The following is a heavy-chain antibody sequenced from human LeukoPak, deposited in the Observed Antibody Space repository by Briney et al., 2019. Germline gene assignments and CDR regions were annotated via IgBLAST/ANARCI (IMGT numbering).Heavy chain of an antibody. J-gene: IGHJ6*02. D-gene: IGHD2-8*02. CDR1: GGSISSSSYY. CDR3: ASSGGYAYYYYYGMDV. Sequence: KPSETLSLTCTVSGGSISSSSYYWGWIRQPPGKGLEWIGSICYSGSTYYNPSLKSRVTISVDTSKNQFSLKLSSVTAADTAVYYCASSGGYAYYYYYGMDVWGQGTTVTVSS. V-gene: IGHV4-39*07. CDR2: ICYSGST.